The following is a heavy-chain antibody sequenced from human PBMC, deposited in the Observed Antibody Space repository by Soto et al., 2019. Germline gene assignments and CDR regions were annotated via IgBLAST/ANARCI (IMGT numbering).Heavy chain of an antibody. CDR1: GFTLGNYA. CDR3: AKDTVAIRSFYFDS. J-gene: IGHJ4*02. V-gene: IGHV3-23*01. Sequence: GGSLRLPCEGSGFTLGNYARTWVRRAPGKGLEWVSTISGSGDRTYYADSVTGRFTISRDNSKNTLYLQMYSLGVEDTAVYFCAKDTVAIRSFYFDSWAQGTLVTVS. CDR2: ISGSGDRT. D-gene: IGHD2-21*01.